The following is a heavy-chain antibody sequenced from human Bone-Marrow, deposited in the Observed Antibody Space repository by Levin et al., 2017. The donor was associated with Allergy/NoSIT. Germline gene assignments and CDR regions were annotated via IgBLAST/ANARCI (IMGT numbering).Heavy chain of an antibody. J-gene: IGHJ4*02. V-gene: IGHV3-20*04. CDR1: GFNFDDYA. Sequence: GGSLRLSCASSGFNFDDYAMTWVRQAPGKGLEWVCGINWSGGSIGYTDSVKGRFTVSRDNANNALFLQMNSLRFEDTALYYCARGRLGEVFDFWGPGSAVTVSS. CDR3: ARGRLGEVFDF. D-gene: IGHD3-16*01. CDR2: INWSGGSI.